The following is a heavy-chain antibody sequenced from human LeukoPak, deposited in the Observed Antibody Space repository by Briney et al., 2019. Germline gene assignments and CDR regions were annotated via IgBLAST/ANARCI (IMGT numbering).Heavy chain of an antibody. Sequence: SETLSLTCAVYGGSFSGYYWSWIRQPPGKGLEWIGEINHSGSTNYNPSLKSRVTISVDTSKNQFSLMLSSVTAAGTAVYYCARGGYYDSSGYHPLGYWGQGTLVTVSS. CDR2: INHSGST. V-gene: IGHV4-34*01. D-gene: IGHD3-22*01. CDR1: GGSFSGYY. CDR3: ARGGYYDSSGYHPLGY. J-gene: IGHJ4*02.